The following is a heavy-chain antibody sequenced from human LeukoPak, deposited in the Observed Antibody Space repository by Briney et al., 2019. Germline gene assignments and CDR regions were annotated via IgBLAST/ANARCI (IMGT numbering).Heavy chain of an antibody. D-gene: IGHD1-1*01. V-gene: IGHV3-11*04. CDR3: ATGIRERGFDS. Sequence: GGSLRLSCAASGFTFSGYYMSWIRQAPGKGLEWVSDISSSGNIIYYADSVKGRFTISRDNAKNSLYLQMNSLRAEDTALYFCATGIRERGFDSWGQGTLVTVSS. CDR2: ISSSGNII. J-gene: IGHJ4*02. CDR1: GFTFSGYY.